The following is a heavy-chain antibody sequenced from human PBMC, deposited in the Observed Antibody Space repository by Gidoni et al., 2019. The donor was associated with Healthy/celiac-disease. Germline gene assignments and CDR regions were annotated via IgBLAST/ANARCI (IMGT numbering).Heavy chain of an antibody. J-gene: IGHJ1*01. V-gene: IGHV1-3*01. CDR3: ARDDPRAEYFQH. Sequence: QVQLVQFGAEVKKAGASVKVSCKASGYTFTSYAMHWVRQAPGQRLEWMGWINAGNGNTKYSPKFQGRVTITRDTSASTAYMVLSSLRSEDTAVYYCARDDPRAEYFQHWGQGTLVTVSS. CDR1: GYTFTSYA. CDR2: INAGNGNT.